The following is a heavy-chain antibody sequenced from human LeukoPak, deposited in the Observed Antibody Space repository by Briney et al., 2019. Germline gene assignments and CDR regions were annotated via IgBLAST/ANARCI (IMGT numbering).Heavy chain of an antibody. CDR2: IYHSGST. D-gene: IGHD6-19*01. CDR3: ARASSGWFISCLDS. J-gene: IGHJ4*02. CDR1: GYSISSGYY. Sequence: PSETLSLTCTVSGYSISSGYYWGWIRQPPGKGLEWIGSIYHSGSTNYNPSLKSRVTISVDTSKNQFSLKLSSVTAADTAVYYCARASSGWFISCLDSWGQGTLVTVSS. V-gene: IGHV4-38-2*02.